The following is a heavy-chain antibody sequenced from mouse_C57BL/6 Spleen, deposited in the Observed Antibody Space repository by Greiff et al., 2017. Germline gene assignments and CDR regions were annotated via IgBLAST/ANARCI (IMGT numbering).Heavy chain of an antibody. J-gene: IGHJ3*01. CDR1: GYAFSSSW. D-gene: IGHD2-1*01. CDR3: ASLYGNYVAWFAY. CDR2: IYPGDGDT. Sequence: VKLQESGPELVKPGASVKISCKASGYAFSSSWMNWVKQRPGKGLEWIGRIYPGDGDTNYNGKFKGKATLTADKSSSTAYMQLSSLTSEDSAVYFCASLYGNYVAWFAYWGQGTLVTVSA. V-gene: IGHV1-82*01.